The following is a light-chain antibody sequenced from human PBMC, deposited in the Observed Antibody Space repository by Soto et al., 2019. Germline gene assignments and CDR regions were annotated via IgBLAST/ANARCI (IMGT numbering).Light chain of an antibody. CDR1: NSDVGLYDF. V-gene: IGLV2-14*01. Sequence: QSALTQPASVSGTPGQSITISCTGSNSDVGLYDFVSWYQPHPGRAPKLIVSEVSHRPSGISNRFSGSKSGNTASLTISGLQSEDEADYYCISYTSDDVRYVFGTGTKLTVL. J-gene: IGLJ1*01. CDR3: ISYTSDDVRYV. CDR2: EVS.